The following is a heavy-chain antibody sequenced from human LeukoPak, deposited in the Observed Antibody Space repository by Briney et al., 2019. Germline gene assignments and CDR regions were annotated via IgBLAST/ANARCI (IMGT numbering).Heavy chain of an antibody. CDR2: ISSSSSYI. CDR3: ARDLSQQLVNYYYYYMDV. D-gene: IGHD6-13*01. J-gene: IGHJ6*03. CDR1: GFTFSSYS. Sequence: GGSLRLSCAASGFTFSSYSMNWVRQALGKGLEWVSSISSSSSYIYYADSVKGRFTISRDNAKNSLYLQMNSLRAEDTAVYYCARDLSQQLVNYYYYYMDVWGKGTTVTVSS. V-gene: IGHV3-21*01.